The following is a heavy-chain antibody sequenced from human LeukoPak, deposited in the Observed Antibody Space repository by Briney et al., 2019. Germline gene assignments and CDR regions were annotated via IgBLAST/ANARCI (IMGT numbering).Heavy chain of an antibody. Sequence: PSQTLSLTCTVSGGSISSGSYYWSWIRQPAGKGLEWIGRIYTSGSTNYNPSLKSRVTMSVDTSKNQFSLKLSSVTAADTAVYYCARVRSSSYLFDYWGQGTLVTVSS. J-gene: IGHJ4*02. V-gene: IGHV4-61*02. CDR3: ARVRSSSYLFDY. CDR1: GGSISSGSYY. CDR2: IYTSGST. D-gene: IGHD6-6*01.